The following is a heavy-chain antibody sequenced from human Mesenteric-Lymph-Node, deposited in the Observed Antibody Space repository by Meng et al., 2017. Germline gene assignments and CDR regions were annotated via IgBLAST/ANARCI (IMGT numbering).Heavy chain of an antibody. V-gene: IGHV1-69*13. Sequence: SSVKVSCKASGGTFSSYAIRWVRQPPGQGPEWMGGINPIFGTANYAQKFQGRDTITDDESTSTAYMELSTLRSENTAVYYCTRRMWAVAGHDPFDDWGQGTLVTVSS. CDR2: INPIFGTA. J-gene: IGHJ4*02. CDR1: GGTFSSYA. CDR3: TRRMWAVAGHDPFDD. D-gene: IGHD6-19*01.